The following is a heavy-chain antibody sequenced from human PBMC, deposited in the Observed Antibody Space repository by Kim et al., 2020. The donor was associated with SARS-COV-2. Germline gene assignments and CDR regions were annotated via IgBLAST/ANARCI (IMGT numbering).Heavy chain of an antibody. CDR2: ITGDGTTT. Sequence: GGSLRLSCAASGFTFTPTWMPWVRQAPGKGLEWVSRITGDGTTTYADSVKGRFTISRDNAKNTLYLQMDNLRAEDTAVYYCAREFFYSIDYWGQGSL. CDR1: GFTFTPTW. J-gene: IGHJ4*01. V-gene: IGHV3-74*03. D-gene: IGHD2-21*01. CDR3: AREFFYSIDY.